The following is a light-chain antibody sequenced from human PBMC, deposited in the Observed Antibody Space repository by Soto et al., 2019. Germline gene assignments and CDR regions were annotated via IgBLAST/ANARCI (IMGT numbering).Light chain of an antibody. V-gene: IGKV1-39*01. J-gene: IGKJ4*01. CDR1: QSISSY. CDR2: AAS. CDR3: QQSYNSPPLT. Sequence: DIQITQKQSSLSASVGDRVTITCRASQSISSYLNWYQQRPGKAPKLLIYAASSLQSGVPSRFSGSGSGTDFTLTISSLQPEDFATYFCQQSYNSPPLTFGGGTKVEIK.